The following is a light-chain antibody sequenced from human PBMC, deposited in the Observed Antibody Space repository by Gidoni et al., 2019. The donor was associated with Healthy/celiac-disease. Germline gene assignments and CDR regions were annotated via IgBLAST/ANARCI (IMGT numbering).Light chain of an antibody. J-gene: IGKJ3*01. V-gene: IGKV3-15*01. CDR2: VAS. CDR3: QQYNNWPPFT. CDR1: QSVSSN. Sequence: EIVMTQSPATLSVYPGERAPLSCRASQSVSSNLALYQQKPGQAPRILIYVASNRATGIPARFSGSGSGTKFTLTISSLQSEDFAVYYCQQYNNWPPFTFGPGTKVEIK.